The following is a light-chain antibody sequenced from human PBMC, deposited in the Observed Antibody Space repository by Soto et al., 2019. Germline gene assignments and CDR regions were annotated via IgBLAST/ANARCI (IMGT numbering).Light chain of an antibody. CDR3: QEYCITSPS. CDR2: WAT. Sequence: DIVMTQSPDSLAVSLGESATINCKSSQSVLYSTNNKNYLAWYQQKPGQPPKLLIYWATTREPGVPDRFSGAGSGTESTLTISSLLAEDVAVCYCQEYCITSPSFGAGTKV. V-gene: IGKV4-1*01. CDR1: QSVLYSTNNKNY. J-gene: IGKJ4*01.